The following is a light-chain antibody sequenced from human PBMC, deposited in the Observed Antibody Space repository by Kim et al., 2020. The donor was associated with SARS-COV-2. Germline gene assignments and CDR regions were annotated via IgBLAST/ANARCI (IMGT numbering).Light chain of an antibody. CDR1: WSNIERNS. V-gene: IGLV1-44*01. Sequence: GRSVSIVCSESWSNIERNSANWYQQPPGTAPNLLIYKNNRRPSGVADRFSGSKSGTSASLAISELQAEDGANYYCATWDDGLNGVMFGGGTQLTVL. CDR2: KNN. CDR3: ATWDDGLNGVM. J-gene: IGLJ3*02.